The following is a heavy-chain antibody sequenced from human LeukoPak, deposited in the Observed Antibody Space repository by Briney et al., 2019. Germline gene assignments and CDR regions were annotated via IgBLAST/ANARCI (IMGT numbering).Heavy chain of an antibody. CDR1: GFTFSSYW. J-gene: IGHJ4*02. Sequence: PGGSLRLSCAASGFTFSSYWMHWVRQAPGKGLVWVSRINSDGSSTSYADSVKGRFTISRDNAKNTLYQMNSLRAEDTAVYYCARVYSGYDPLDYWGQGTLVTVSS. D-gene: IGHD5-12*01. CDR3: ARVYSGYDPLDY. CDR2: INSDGSST. V-gene: IGHV3-74*01.